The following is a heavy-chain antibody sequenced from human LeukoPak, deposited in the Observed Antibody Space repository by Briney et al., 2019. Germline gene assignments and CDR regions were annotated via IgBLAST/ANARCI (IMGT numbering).Heavy chain of an antibody. V-gene: IGHV3-53*01. Sequence: GSLRLSWAASGFSVSNKYMSWVRQAPGKGLEWVSVIYTGGDTYYADSVRGRFTISRDNSKNTVNLQMNSLRAEDTALYYCAGGQMFTSGGFDDWGQGTLVTVSS. CDR3: AGGQMFTSGGFDD. CDR1: GFSVSNKY. D-gene: IGHD6-19*01. CDR2: IYTGGDT. J-gene: IGHJ4*02.